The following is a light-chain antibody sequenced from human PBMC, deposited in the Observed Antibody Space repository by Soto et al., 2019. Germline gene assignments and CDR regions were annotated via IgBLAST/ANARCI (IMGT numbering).Light chain of an antibody. CDR2: DVS. Sequence: VLTQPRSVSGSPGQSVTISCTGTSSDVGGYNYVSWYQQHPGKAPKLMIYDVSKRPSGVPDRFSGSKSGNTASLTISGLQAEDEADYYCCSYAGSYTYVFGTGTKGTVL. J-gene: IGLJ1*01. CDR3: CSYAGSYTYV. CDR1: SSDVGGYNY. V-gene: IGLV2-11*01.